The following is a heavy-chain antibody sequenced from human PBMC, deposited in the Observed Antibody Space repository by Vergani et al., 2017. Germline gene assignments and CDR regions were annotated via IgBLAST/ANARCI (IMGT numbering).Heavy chain of an antibody. J-gene: IGHJ3*02. CDR2: IYSGGRT. CDR3: ASSLYCSSTSCYDYAFDI. CDR1: GFIVSINY. V-gene: IGHV3-66*02. D-gene: IGHD2-2*01. Sequence: EVQLVESGGGLAQPGGSLRLSCAASGFIVSINYMTWVRQAPGKGLEWVSVIYSGGRTYYADSVKGRFTISRENSRNTLFLQMNSLRAEDTAVYYCASSLYCSSTSCYDYAFDIWGQGTMVTVSS.